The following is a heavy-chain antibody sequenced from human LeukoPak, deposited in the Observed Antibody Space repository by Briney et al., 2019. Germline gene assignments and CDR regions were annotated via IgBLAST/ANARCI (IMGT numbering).Heavy chain of an antibody. D-gene: IGHD5-18*01. V-gene: IGHV3-30*19. J-gene: IGHJ4*02. CDR2: ISYDGSNK. Sequence: GGSLRLSCAASGFTFSSYGMHWVRQAPGKGLEWVAVISYDGSNKYYADSVKGRFTISRDNSKNTLYLQMNSLRAEDTAVYYCARDGGYSRGGFDYWGQGTLVTVSS. CDR3: ARDGGYSRGGFDY. CDR1: GFTFSSYG.